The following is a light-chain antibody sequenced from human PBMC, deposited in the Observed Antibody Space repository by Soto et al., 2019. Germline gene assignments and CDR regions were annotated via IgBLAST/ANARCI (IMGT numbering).Light chain of an antibody. Sequence: EIVLTQSPGTLSLSPGEGATLSCRASQSIVANYLAWYQQKPGQSPRLLIYGVSSRATGIPDRFSGSGSRTDFTLTITRLEPEDSAVYYCQQYGSSPGTFGQGTKVEIK. CDR2: GVS. CDR3: QQYGSSPGT. J-gene: IGKJ1*01. V-gene: IGKV3-20*01. CDR1: QSIVANY.